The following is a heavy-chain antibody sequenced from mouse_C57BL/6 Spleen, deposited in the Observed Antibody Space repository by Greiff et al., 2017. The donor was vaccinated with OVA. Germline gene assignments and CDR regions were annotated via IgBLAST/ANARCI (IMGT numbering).Heavy chain of an antibody. CDR3: ARKGRD. Sequence: QVQLKESGAELVRPGTSVKVSCKASGYAFTNYLIEWVKQRPGQGLEWIGVINPGSGGTNYNEKFKGKATLTADKSSSTAYMQLSSLTSEDSAVYFCARKGRDWGQGTSVTVSS. J-gene: IGHJ4*01. V-gene: IGHV1-54*01. CDR1: GYAFTNYL. CDR2: INPGSGGT.